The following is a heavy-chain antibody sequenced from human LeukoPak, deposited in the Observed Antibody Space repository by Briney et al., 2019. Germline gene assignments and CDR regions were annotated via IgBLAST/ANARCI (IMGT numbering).Heavy chain of an antibody. CDR1: GFTFSTYW. CDR3: TRNPDMDV. V-gene: IGHV3-74*01. CDR2: INGDGSSS. Sequence: GGSLRLSCAASGFTFSTYWMHWVRQAPGKGLVWVSRINGDGSSSTYADSVKGRFTISRDNAKNTLYLQMNSLRTEDTAVYYCTRNPDMDVWGQGTTVTVSS. J-gene: IGHJ6*02.